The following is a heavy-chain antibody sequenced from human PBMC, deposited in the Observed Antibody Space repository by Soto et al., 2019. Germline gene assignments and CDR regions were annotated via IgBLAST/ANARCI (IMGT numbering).Heavy chain of an antibody. Sequence: ASVKVSCKASGGTFSSYTISWVRHAPGQGLEWMGRIIPILGIANYAQKFQGRVTITADKSTSTAYMELSSLRSEDTAVYYCARDPIISPIDIVVVPAAIGNAFDIWGQGTMVTVSS. CDR2: IIPILGIA. CDR3: ARDPIISPIDIVVVPAAIGNAFDI. CDR1: GGTFSSYT. J-gene: IGHJ3*02. D-gene: IGHD2-2*02. V-gene: IGHV1-69*04.